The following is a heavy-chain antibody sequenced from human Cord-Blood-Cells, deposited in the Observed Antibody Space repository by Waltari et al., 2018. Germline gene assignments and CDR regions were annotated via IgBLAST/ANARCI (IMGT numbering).Heavy chain of an antibody. D-gene: IGHD3-10*01. CDR3: AKSEGGSGSYWSIDY. V-gene: IGHV3-30*18. J-gene: IGHJ4*02. Sequence: QVQLVESGGGVVQPGRSLRLSCAASGFTFSSYGMHWVRPAPGKGLEWVAVISYDGRNKYYADSVKGRFTISRDNSKNTLYLQMNSLRAEDTAVYYCAKSEGGSGSYWSIDYWGQGTLVTVSS. CDR1: GFTFSSYG. CDR2: ISYDGRNK.